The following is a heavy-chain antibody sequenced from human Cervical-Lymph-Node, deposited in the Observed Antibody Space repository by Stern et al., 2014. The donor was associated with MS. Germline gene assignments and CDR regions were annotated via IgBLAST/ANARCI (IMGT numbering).Heavy chain of an antibody. Sequence: EVQLVESGGGLVQPGGSLRLSCAASGFTFSSYAMSWVRQAPGKGLEWVSAISGSGGSTYYADSVKGLFTISRDNSKNTLYLQMNSLRAEDTAVYYCAKDGYYGSGSYYLYFDYWGQGTLVTVSS. J-gene: IGHJ4*02. CDR1: GFTFSSYA. CDR2: ISGSGGST. V-gene: IGHV3-23*04. CDR3: AKDGYYGSGSYYLYFDY. D-gene: IGHD3-10*01.